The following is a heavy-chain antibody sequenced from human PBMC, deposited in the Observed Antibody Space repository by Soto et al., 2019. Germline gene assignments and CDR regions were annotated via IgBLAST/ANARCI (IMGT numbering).Heavy chain of an antibody. J-gene: IGHJ4*02. Sequence: SETLSLTCNVSGGSVSGVKCFWSWLRQPPGKGLEWIAYIYNNGNTNYNPSLKSRATISVDTSKNQCSLKLTSVTAADPAVYFCARTVMPVGNLAAFDHWGQGGLVTVSA. CDR2: IYNNGNT. D-gene: IGHD7-27*01. CDR3: ARTVMPVGNLAAFDH. V-gene: IGHV4-61*01. CDR1: GGSVSGVKCF.